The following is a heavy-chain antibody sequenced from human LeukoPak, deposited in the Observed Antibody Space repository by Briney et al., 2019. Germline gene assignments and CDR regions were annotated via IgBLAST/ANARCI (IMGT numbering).Heavy chain of an antibody. CDR1: GYTFTAYY. V-gene: IGHV1-2*02. D-gene: IGHD2-15*01. CDR3: ARGFRGSTFSY. Sequence: RASLKVSCKSSGYTFTAYYIHWVRQVPGHGLEWTGWINPNGGGTNYAQKFQGRVSLARDTSISTAYMELSGLTSDDTALYYCARGFRGSTFSYWGQGTLVTVSS. J-gene: IGHJ4*02. CDR2: INPNGGGT.